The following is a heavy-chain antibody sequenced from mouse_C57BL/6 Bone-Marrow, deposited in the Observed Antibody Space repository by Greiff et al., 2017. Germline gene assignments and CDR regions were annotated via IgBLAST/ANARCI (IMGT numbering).Heavy chain of an antibody. CDR2: ISSGGSYT. V-gene: IGHV5-6*01. J-gene: IGHJ4*01. CDR1: GFTFSSYG. Sequence: EVKLMESGGDLVKPGGSLKLSCAASGFTFSSYGMSWVRQTPDTRLEWVATISSGGSYTYYPDSVKGRFTISRDNAKNTLYLQMSSLKSEATALYYCARQGRGYAMDYWGQGTSVTVSS. CDR3: ARQGRGYAMDY.